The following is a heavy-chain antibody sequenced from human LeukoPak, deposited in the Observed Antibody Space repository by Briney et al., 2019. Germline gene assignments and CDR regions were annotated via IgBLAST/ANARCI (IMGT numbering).Heavy chain of an antibody. V-gene: IGHV7-4-1*02. J-gene: IGHJ4*02. Sequence: ASVKVSCKASGYTFTGYYMHWVRQAPGQGLEWMGWINTNTGNPTYAQGFTGRFVFSLDTSVSTAYLQISSLKAEDTAVYYCARAPYYDILTGYKPYDYWGQGTLVTVSS. CDR3: ARAPYYDILTGYKPYDY. CDR2: INTNTGNP. D-gene: IGHD3-9*01. CDR1: GYTFTGYY.